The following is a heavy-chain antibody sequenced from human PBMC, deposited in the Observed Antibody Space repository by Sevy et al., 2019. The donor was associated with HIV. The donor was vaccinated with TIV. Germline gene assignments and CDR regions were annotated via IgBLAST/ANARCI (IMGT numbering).Heavy chain of an antibody. D-gene: IGHD2-15*01. V-gene: IGHV3-74*01. CDR3: ARSGGTNHFDY. J-gene: IGHJ4*02. Sequence: GGSLRLSCAASGFTLINHWMHWVRQAPGKGLVWVSGISGDGATKPYADSVKGRFTSSRDNAKNRLYVQMNSLRGEDTAVYYCARSGGTNHFDYWGQGILVTVSS. CDR2: ISGDGATK. CDR1: GFTLINHW.